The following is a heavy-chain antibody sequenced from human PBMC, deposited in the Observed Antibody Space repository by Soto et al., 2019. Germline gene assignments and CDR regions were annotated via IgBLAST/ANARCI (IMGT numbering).Heavy chain of an antibody. D-gene: IGHD4-4*01. Sequence: ASVKVSCKASGGTFSSYGISWVRQAPGQGLEWMGWISAYNGNTNYAQKLQGRVTMTTDTSTSTAYMELRSLRSDDTAVYYCARTKLQYLNWFDPWGQGTLVTVSS. CDR3: ARTKLQYLNWFDP. J-gene: IGHJ5*02. CDR2: ISAYNGNT. CDR1: GGTFSSYG. V-gene: IGHV1-18*01.